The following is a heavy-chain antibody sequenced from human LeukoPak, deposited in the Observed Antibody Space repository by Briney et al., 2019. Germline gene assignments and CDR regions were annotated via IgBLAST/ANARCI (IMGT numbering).Heavy chain of an antibody. CDR3: AKQSAGSSAWNSLHFDY. CDR2: ISDSGGST. J-gene: IGHJ4*02. Sequence: PGGSLRLSCAASGFTLSSYAMSWVRQAPGKGLEWISVISDSGGSTYYADSVKGRFTFSRDNSENTLYLQMNSLRGEDTAVYFCAKQSAGSSAWNSLHFDYWGQGTLVTVSS. V-gene: IGHV3-23*01. CDR1: GFTLSSYA. D-gene: IGHD6-19*01.